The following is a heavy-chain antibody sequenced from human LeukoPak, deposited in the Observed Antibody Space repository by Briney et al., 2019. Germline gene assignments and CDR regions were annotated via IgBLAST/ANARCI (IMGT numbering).Heavy chain of an antibody. V-gene: IGHV4-34*01. Sequence: SETLSLTCAVYGGSFSGYYWSWIRQPPGKGLEWIGEISHSGNTNHNPSLKSRVTISVDTSKNQFSLKLSSVTAADTAEYYCARGGRYYDFWSGDYYMDVWGKGTTVTVSS. CDR1: GGSFSGYY. CDR2: ISHSGNT. CDR3: ARGGRYYDFWSGDYYMDV. J-gene: IGHJ6*03. D-gene: IGHD3-3*01.